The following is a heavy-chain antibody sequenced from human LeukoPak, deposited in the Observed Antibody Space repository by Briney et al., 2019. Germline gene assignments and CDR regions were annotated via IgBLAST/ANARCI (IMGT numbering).Heavy chain of an antibody. V-gene: IGHV3-7*01. CDR1: GFTFRSYW. Sequence: GGSLRLSCAASGFTFRSYWMSWVRQAPGKGLEWVANIKQDGSEKYYVDSVKGRFTISRDNAKNSLYLQMNSLSAEDTAVYYCARERSYGDYDDYWGQGTLVTVSS. J-gene: IGHJ4*02. D-gene: IGHD4-17*01. CDR3: ARERSYGDYDDY. CDR2: IKQDGSEK.